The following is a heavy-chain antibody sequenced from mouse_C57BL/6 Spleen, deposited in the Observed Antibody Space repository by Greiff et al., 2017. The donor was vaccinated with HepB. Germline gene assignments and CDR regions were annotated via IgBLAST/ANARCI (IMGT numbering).Heavy chain of an antibody. CDR2: IDPEDGDT. J-gene: IGHJ2*01. CDR1: GFNIKDYY. D-gene: IGHD1-1*01. CDR3: TPSYYYGSSFDY. V-gene: IGHV14-1*01. Sequence: EVQLQQSGAELVRPGASVKLSCTASGFNIKDYYMHWVKQRPEQGLEWIGRIDPEDGDTEYAPKFQGKATMTADTSSNTAYLQLSSLTSEDTAVYYCTPSYYYGSSFDYWGQGTTLTVSS.